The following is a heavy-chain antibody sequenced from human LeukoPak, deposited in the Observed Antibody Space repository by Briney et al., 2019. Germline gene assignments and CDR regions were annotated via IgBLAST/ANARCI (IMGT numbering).Heavy chain of an antibody. D-gene: IGHD3-22*01. Sequence: ASVKVSCKASGYTFTSYAMNWVRQAPGQGLEWMGWINTNTGNPTHAQGFTGRFVFSLDTSVSTAYLQISSLKAEDTAVYYCARGGYYYDSSGYFGPFDYWGQGTLVTVSS. CDR3: ARGGYYYDSSGYFGPFDY. CDR2: INTNTGNP. V-gene: IGHV7-4-1*02. J-gene: IGHJ4*02. CDR1: GYTFTSYA.